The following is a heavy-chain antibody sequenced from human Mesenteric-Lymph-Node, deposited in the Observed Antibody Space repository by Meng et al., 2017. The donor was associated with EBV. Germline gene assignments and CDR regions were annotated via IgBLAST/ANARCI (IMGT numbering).Heavy chain of an antibody. V-gene: IGHV4-39*06. CDR3: TRDHSNSGWFPY. Sequence: RLQLQASGPGLVKPSETLSLTCTVSGDSISSPSYYWGWIRQSPGKGLEWIGSIYYSGNTYYNPSLKSRVTISVDTSKNQFSLKLSSVTAADTAVYYCTRDHSNSGWFPYWGQGTLVTVSS. CDR1: GDSISSPSYY. J-gene: IGHJ4*01. D-gene: IGHD6-19*01. CDR2: IYYSGNT.